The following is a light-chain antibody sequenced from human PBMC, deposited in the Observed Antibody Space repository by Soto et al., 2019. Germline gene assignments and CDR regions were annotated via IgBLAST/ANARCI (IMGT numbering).Light chain of an antibody. Sequence: SVLTQPPSASGSPGQSVTISCTGTSSDVGGYNYVSWYQQHPGKAPKLMIYEVSKRPSGVPDRFSGSKSGNTASLTVSGLQAEDEADYYCSSYAGGNVFGTGTKVTVL. V-gene: IGLV2-8*01. CDR1: SSDVGGYNY. CDR2: EVS. J-gene: IGLJ1*01. CDR3: SSYAGGNV.